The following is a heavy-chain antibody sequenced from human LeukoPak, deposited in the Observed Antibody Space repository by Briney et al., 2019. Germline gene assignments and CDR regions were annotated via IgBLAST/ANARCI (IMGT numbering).Heavy chain of an antibody. CDR3: ARGGWEHDY. D-gene: IGHD1-26*01. Sequence: ASVKVSCKASGYTFTSYDINWVRQATGQGLEWMGWMNPNSGGTNYPQKFQGRVTMTRDTSISTAYMELSRLRSDDTAVYYCARGGWEHDYWGQGTLVTVSS. V-gene: IGHV1-2*02. J-gene: IGHJ4*02. CDR2: MNPNSGGT. CDR1: GYTFTSYD.